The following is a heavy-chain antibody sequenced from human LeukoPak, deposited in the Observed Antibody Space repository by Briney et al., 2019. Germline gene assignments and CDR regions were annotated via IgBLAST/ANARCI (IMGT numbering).Heavy chain of an antibody. CDR2: IYYSGST. V-gene: IGHV4-59*08. J-gene: IGHJ4*02. CDR3: ARHGYSSGWYAAYFDY. CDR1: GGSISSYY. D-gene: IGHD6-19*01. Sequence: SETLSLTCTVSGGSISSYYWSWTRQPPGKGLEWIGYIYYSGSTNYNPSLKSRVTISVDTSKNQFSLKLSSVTAADTAVYYCARHGYSSGWYAAYFDYWGQGALVTVSS.